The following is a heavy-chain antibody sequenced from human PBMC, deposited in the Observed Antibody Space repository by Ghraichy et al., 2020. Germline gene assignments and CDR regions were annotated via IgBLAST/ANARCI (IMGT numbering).Heavy chain of an antibody. J-gene: IGHJ3*02. D-gene: IGHD2-2*01. CDR3: VKGYCSTITCPDYAFDI. V-gene: IGHV3-64D*09. Sequence: GGSLRLSCSASGFTFSNYAMHWVRQAPGKGLEYVSGFGSYGGSIYYADSVKGRFTISRDNSKNTLYLQMSSLRGDDTAVYYCVKGYCSTITCPDYAFDIWGRGTMLTVSS. CDR1: GFTFSNYA. CDR2: FGSYGGSI.